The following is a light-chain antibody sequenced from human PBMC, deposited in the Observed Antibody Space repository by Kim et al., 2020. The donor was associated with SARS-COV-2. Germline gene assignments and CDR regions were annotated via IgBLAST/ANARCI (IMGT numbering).Light chain of an antibody. Sequence: ATLLSSPVDRAAPPCKACHSYGIVLGWYEHKPDQAPRLLVDDAYSRATCIPARCSGRGSGTDFTLTISSLGPEDFAVYYCQQRVAFGGGTKVDI. CDR3: QQRVA. CDR2: DAY. CDR1: HSYGIV. V-gene: IGKV3-11*01. J-gene: IGKJ4*01.